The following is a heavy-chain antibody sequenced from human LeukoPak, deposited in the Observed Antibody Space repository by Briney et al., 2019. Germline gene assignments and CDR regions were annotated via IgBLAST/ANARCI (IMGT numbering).Heavy chain of an antibody. D-gene: IGHD3-10*01. J-gene: IGHJ4*02. CDR1: GYTFTGYY. CDR3: ARVSGGLLWFGESPIAY. CDR2: INPNSGGT. V-gene: IGHV1-2*06. Sequence: ASVKVSCKASGYTFTGYYMHWVRQAPGQGLEWMGRINPNSGGTNYAQKFQGRVTMTRDTSISTAYMKLSRLGSDDTAVYYCARVSGGLLWFGESPIAYWGQGTLVTVSS.